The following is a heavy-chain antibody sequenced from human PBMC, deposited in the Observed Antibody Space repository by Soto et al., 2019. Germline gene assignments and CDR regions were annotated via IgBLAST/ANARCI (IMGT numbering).Heavy chain of an antibody. CDR2: ISGSGGST. CDR3: AKGGLWFGELSSDYYYYYMDV. V-gene: IGHV3-23*01. J-gene: IGHJ6*03. D-gene: IGHD3-10*01. CDR1: GFTFSSYA. Sequence: GGSLRLSCAASGFTFSSYAMSWVRQAPGKGLEWVSAISGSGGSTYYADSVKGRFTISRDNSKNTLYLQMNSLRAEDTAVYYCAKGGLWFGELSSDYYYYYMDVWGKGTTVTVSS.